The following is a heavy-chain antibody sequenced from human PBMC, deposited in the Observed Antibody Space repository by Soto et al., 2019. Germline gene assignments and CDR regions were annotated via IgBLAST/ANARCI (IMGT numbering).Heavy chain of an antibody. CDR1: GYTFTSYG. Sequence: QVQLVQSGAEVKKPGASVKVSCKASGYTFTSYGISWVRQAPGQGRECMGWVNPYNGSTNHAQKHQVRVTMTTHTSTNTAYMELRSLRSDDTAVYYSARDWFGIDYWGQGTLVTVSS. CDR2: VNPYNGST. D-gene: IGHD3-16*01. CDR3: ARDWFGIDY. V-gene: IGHV1-18*01. J-gene: IGHJ4*02.